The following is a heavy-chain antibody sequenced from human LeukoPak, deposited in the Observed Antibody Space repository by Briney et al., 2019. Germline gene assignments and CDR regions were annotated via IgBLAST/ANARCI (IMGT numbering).Heavy chain of an antibody. CDR2: ISSSGSTI. Sequence: GGSLRLSCVASGLSVSSNYMNWVRQAPGKGLEWVSYISSSGSTIYYADSVKGRFTIPRDNAKNSLYLQMNSLRVEDTAVYFCAREATGTTFGYWGQGTLVTVSS. J-gene: IGHJ4*02. CDR1: GLSVSSNY. V-gene: IGHV3-48*03. D-gene: IGHD1-7*01. CDR3: AREATGTTFGY.